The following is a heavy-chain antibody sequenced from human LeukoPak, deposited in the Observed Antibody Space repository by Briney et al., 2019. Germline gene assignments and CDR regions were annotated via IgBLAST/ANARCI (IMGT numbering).Heavy chain of an antibody. V-gene: IGHV3-9*01. CDR1: GFTFDNYA. J-gene: IGHJ3*02. D-gene: IGHD3-10*01. CDR3: AKPMGGHPASAFDI. Sequence: GRSLRLSCAASGFTFDNYAMHWVRQAPGKGLEWVSGIAWNSGNTGFADSVKGRFTISRDNSKNTLYLQMNSLRAEDTAVYYCAKPMGGHPASAFDIWGQGTMVTVSS. CDR2: IAWNSGNT.